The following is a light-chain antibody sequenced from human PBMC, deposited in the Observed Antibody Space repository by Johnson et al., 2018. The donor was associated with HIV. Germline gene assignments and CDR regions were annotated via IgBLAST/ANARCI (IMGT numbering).Light chain of an antibody. J-gene: IGLJ1*01. CDR3: GTWDSSLSPGGEV. Sequence: HSVLTQAPSVSAAPGQKVTISCSGSSSNIGNNYVSWYQQLPGAAPKLLIYENNKRPSGIPDRFSGSKSGTSATLGITGLQTGDEADYYCGTWDSSLSPGGEVFGTGTKVTVL. CDR1: SSNIGNNY. V-gene: IGLV1-51*02. CDR2: ENN.